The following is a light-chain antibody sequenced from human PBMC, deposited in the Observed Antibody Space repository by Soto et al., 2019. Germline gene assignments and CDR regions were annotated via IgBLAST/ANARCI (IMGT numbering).Light chain of an antibody. J-gene: IGLJ1*01. V-gene: IGLV1-44*01. Sequence: QSVLTQPLSASATPGQRVTISCSGSSSNIGTSSVHWFQQLPGTAPKLLISTTNQRPSGVPERFSGSKSGTSASLAISGLQSEDEADYYCAAWDDSMNGHVFGTGTKVTVL. CDR3: AAWDDSMNGHV. CDR1: SSNIGTSS. CDR2: TTN.